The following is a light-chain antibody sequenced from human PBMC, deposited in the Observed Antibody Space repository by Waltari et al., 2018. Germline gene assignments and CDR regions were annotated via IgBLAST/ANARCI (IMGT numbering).Light chain of an antibody. Sequence: QSALTQPASVSGSPGQSITISCSGTGNDGGGYNYVSWYQQHPGKVPKPVIYDVTKRPSGVSNRFSGSKSDNAASLTISGLQPEDEADYYCSSYASSATVIFGGGTKLTVL. V-gene: IGLV2-14*03. CDR3: SSYASSATVI. J-gene: IGLJ2*01. CDR1: GNDGGGYNY. CDR2: DVT.